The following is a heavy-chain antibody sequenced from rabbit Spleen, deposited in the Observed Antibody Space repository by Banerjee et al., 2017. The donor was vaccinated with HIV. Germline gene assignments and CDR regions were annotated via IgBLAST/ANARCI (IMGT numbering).Heavy chain of an antibody. CDR3: ARNYAGVIGWNFSL. J-gene: IGHJ4*01. CDR2: ITSSGST. Sequence: QEQLVESGGGLVQPEGSLTLTCKASGFTFSNYWMSWVRQAPGKGLEWIGCITSSGSTYYASWAKGRFTISKTSSTTVTLQITSLTAADTATYFCARNYAGVIGWNFSLWGPGTLVTVS. V-gene: IGHV1S45*01. CDR1: GFTFSNYW. D-gene: IGHD4-2*01.